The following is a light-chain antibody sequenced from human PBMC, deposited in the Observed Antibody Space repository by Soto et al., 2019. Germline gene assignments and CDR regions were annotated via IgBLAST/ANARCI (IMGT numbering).Light chain of an antibody. Sequence: DIQMTQSPSSVSASVGDRVTITCRASQGISNWLAWYQQQPGKAPKLLIYGASSLQIGVPSRFSGGGSGTHFTLIISSLQPEDFATYYCQQTNTFLPLTFGGGTKVEI. CDR3: QQTNTFLPLT. CDR1: QGISNW. J-gene: IGKJ4*01. V-gene: IGKV1-12*01. CDR2: GAS.